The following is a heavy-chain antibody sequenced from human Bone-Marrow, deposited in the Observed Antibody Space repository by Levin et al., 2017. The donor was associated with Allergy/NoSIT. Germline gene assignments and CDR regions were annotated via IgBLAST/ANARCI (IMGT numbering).Heavy chain of an antibody. V-gene: IGHV3-74*01. D-gene: IGHD6-6*01. J-gene: IGHJ4*02. CDR3: ARARLSTSSPDFDY. CDR2: INSDGSST. CDR1: GFTFSSYW. Sequence: GGSLRLSCAASGFTFSSYWMHWVRHPPGKGLVWVSRINSDGSSTTYADSVKGRFTISRDNAKNTLYLQMNSLRAEDTAVYYCARARLSTSSPDFDYWGQGTLVTVSS.